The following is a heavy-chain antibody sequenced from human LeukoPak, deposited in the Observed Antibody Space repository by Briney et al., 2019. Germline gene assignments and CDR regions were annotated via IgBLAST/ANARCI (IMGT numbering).Heavy chain of an antibody. CDR1: GFTFSSYS. CDR2: ISSSSSYI. D-gene: IGHD4-23*01. J-gene: IGHJ4*02. CDR3: ARDLRPDYGGPAGLGY. Sequence: PGGSLRLSCAASGFTFSSYSMNWVRQAPGKGLEWVSSISSSSSYIYYADSVKGRFTISRDNAKNSLYLQMNSLRAEDTAVYYCARDLRPDYGGPAGLGYWGQGTLVTVSS. V-gene: IGHV3-21*01.